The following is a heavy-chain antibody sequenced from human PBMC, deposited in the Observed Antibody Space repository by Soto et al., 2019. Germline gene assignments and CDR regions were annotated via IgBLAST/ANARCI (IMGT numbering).Heavy chain of an antibody. CDR2: ISPMFGAA. CDR3: AREVQVHTPAFVY. D-gene: IGHD3-10*01. CDR1: GGTFNTYA. V-gene: IGHV1-69*19. J-gene: IGHJ4*02. Sequence: QVQLVQSGAEMKKPGSSVKVSCQSSGGTFNTYAMNWVRQAPGQGPEWMGDISPMFGAANYAPKFQGRVTITADEYTGTSYMQLSSLTSEDTALYFCAREVQVHTPAFVYWGQGTLVTVS.